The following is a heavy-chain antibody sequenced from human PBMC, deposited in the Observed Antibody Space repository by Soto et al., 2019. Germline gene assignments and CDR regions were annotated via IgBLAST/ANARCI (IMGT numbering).Heavy chain of an antibody. D-gene: IGHD6-13*01. V-gene: IGHV4-34*01. CDR2: INHSGST. CDR3: ARGLRAAAGPGYYYYYYYMDV. J-gene: IGHJ6*03. Sequence: SETLSLTCAVYGGSFSGYYWSWIRQPPGKGLEWIGEINHSGSTNYNPSLKSRVTISVDTSKNQFSLKLSSVTAADTAVYYCARGLRAAAGPGYYYYYYYMDVWGKGTTVTVSS. CDR1: GGSFSGYY.